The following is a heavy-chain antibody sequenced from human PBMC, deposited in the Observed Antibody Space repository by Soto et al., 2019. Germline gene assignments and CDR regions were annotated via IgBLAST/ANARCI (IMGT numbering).Heavy chain of an antibody. CDR3: AKVGATFKYYYYCMDV. CDR1: GVTFSSYA. Sequence: GGSLRLSCAASGVTFSSYAMSWVRQAPGKGLEWGSAISGSGGSTYYADSVQGRFTISRDNSKNTRYLQMNSLRAEDTAVYYCAKVGATFKYYYYCMDVWGPGTSVTV. CDR2: ISGSGGST. J-gene: IGHJ6*02. V-gene: IGHV3-23*01.